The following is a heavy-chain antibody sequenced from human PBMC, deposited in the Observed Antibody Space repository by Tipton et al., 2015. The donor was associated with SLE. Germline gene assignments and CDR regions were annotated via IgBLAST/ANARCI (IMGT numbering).Heavy chain of an antibody. D-gene: IGHD1-7*01. CDR2: LYTSGST. CDR3: ARGIVITGTTEY. CDR1: GGSISSYS. V-gene: IGHV4-4*07. J-gene: IGHJ4*02. Sequence: TLSLTCTVSGGSISSYSWSWIRQPAGKGLERIGRLYTSGSTNYNPSLKSRDTMSVDTSKKQFSLKLSSVTAADTAVYYCARGIVITGTTEYWGQGTLVTVSS.